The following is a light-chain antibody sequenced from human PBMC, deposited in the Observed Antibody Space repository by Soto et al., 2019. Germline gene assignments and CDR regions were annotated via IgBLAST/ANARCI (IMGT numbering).Light chain of an antibody. Sequence: MTQSTSTMSASIGDGVMITCRAGQSISSWLAWYQQKPGKAPKLLIYDASSLESGVPSRFSGSGSGTEFTLTISSLQPDDFATYYCQQYNSYSWTFGQGTKVDIK. CDR1: QSISSW. CDR3: QQYNSYSWT. J-gene: IGKJ1*01. CDR2: DAS. V-gene: IGKV1-5*01.